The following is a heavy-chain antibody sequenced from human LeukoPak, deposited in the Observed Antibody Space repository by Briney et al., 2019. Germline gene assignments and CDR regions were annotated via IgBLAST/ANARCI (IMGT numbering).Heavy chain of an antibody. J-gene: IGHJ3*02. CDR1: GFTFSNYE. D-gene: IGHD3-9*01. CDR2: ISSSGSDI. Sequence: PGGSLRLSCAASGFTFSNYEMHWVRQAPGKGLEWVSYISSSGSDIYYADSVKGRFTISRDNAKNSLYLHMNSLRAEDTAVYYCARVRGILGAFDIWGQGTMVTVSS. V-gene: IGHV3-48*03. CDR3: ARVRGILGAFDI.